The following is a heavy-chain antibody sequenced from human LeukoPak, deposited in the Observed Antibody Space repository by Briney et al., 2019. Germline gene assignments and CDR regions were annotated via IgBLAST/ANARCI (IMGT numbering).Heavy chain of an antibody. CDR2: VSGSADRI. CDR1: GFTFGTYA. CDR3: AKFWLVGASQIGTFGL. D-gene: IGHD1-26*01. V-gene: IGHV3-23*01. J-gene: IGHJ3*01. Sequence: GRSLRLSCAASGFTFGTYAMNWVRQGPGKGLEWVSTVSGSADRIYYADSVKGRFTISRDNSKNTLFLQMNSLRAEDTAVYYCAKFWLVGASQIGTFGLWGQGTMVTVSS.